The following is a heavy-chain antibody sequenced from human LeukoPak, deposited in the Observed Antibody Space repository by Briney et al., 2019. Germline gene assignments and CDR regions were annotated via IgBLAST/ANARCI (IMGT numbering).Heavy chain of an antibody. Sequence: GGSLRLSCAASGFTVSSNYMSWVRQAPGKGLEWVSVIYSGGSTYYADSVKGRFTISRDNSKNTLYLQMNSLRAEDTAVYYCAKDPVVPAAIRGVYFDYWGQGTLVTVSS. D-gene: IGHD2-2*02. J-gene: IGHJ4*02. V-gene: IGHV3-53*01. CDR3: AKDPVVPAAIRGVYFDY. CDR2: IYSGGST. CDR1: GFTVSSNY.